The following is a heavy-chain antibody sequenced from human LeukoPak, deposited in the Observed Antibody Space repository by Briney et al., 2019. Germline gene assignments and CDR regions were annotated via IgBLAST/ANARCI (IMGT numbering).Heavy chain of an antibody. CDR3: ARDGYCSSTSCYPIEDY. Sequence: GGSLRLSCAASGFTFSTYTMNWVRQAPGKGLEWVSSISSSSSYIYYADSVKGRFTISRDNAKNSLYLKMNSLRAEDTAVYYCARDGYCSSTSCYPIEDYWGQGTLVTVSS. CDR2: ISSSSSYI. J-gene: IGHJ4*02. D-gene: IGHD2-2*03. V-gene: IGHV3-21*01. CDR1: GFTFSTYT.